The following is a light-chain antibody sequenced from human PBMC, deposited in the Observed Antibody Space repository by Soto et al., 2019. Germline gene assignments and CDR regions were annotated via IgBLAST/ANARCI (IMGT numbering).Light chain of an antibody. V-gene: IGLV2-14*03. J-gene: IGLJ1*01. CDR3: SSYTSSSTLYV. Sequence: QSALTQPASVSGSPGQSITIFCTGTSSDVGGYNYVSWYQQHPGKAPKLMIYDVSNRPSGVSYRFSGSKSGNTASLTISGLQAEDEADYYCSSYTSSSTLYVFGTGTKVTVL. CDR1: SSDVGGYNY. CDR2: DVS.